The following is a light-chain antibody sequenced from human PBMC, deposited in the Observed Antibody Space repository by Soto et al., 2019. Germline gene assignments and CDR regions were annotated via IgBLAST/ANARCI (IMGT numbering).Light chain of an antibody. CDR2: QDS. V-gene: IGLV3-1*01. CDR1: KLGDKY. J-gene: IGLJ3*02. CDR3: SAWDGSLNGLV. Sequence: SYELTQPPSVSVSPGQTASITCSGDKLGDKYACWYQQKPGQSPVLVIYQDSKRPSGIPERFSGSKSGASGSLAISGLQVEDEADYYCSAWDGSLNGLVFGGGTKLTVL.